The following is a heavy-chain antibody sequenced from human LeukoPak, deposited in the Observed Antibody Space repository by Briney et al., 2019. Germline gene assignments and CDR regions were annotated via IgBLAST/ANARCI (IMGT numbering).Heavy chain of an antibody. V-gene: IGHV3-11*04. CDR1: GFTFTDTY. CDR2: ISPSGTDI. CDR3: AELGITMIGGV. D-gene: IGHD3-10*02. J-gene: IGHJ6*04. Sequence: PGGSLRLSCAVSGFTFTDTYMTWIRQAPGKGLESLSYISPSGTDISYADSVKGRFTTSRDKAKNSLYLQMNSLRAEDTAVYYCAELGITMIGGVWGKGTTVTISS.